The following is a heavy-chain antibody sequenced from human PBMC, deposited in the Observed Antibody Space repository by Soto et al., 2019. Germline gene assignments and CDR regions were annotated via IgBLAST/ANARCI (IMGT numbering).Heavy chain of an antibody. Sequence: SETLSLTCTVSGGSISSYYWSWIRQPPGKGLEWIGYIYYSGSTNYNPSLKSRVTISVDTSKNQFSLKLSSVTAAETAVYYGARTLGYCSGGSCSLNWFDPWGQGTLVTVSS. CDR3: ARTLGYCSGGSCSLNWFDP. CDR1: GGSISSYY. D-gene: IGHD2-15*01. J-gene: IGHJ5*02. V-gene: IGHV4-59*08. CDR2: IYYSGST.